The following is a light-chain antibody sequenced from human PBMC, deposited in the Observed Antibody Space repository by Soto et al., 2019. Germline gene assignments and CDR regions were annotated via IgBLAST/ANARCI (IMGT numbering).Light chain of an antibody. CDR2: TAS. CDR3: QQSYSTPRT. Sequence: DITMSQSPSSLSASVGDRVNLACRASQTITKYLNWYQHKPGQAPKLLIYTASNLQSGVPSRFSGRGSGTDFTLTISSLQPEDFATYYCQQSYSTPRTFGQGTKVDIK. CDR1: QTITKY. V-gene: IGKV1-39*01. J-gene: IGKJ1*01.